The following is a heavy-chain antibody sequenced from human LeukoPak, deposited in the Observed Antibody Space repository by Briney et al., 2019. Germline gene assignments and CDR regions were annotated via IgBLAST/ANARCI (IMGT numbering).Heavy chain of an antibody. V-gene: IGHV4-39*01. Sequence: SETLSLTCTVSGGAIGGSNSHWGWNRQPPGEGLAWIGSIFYSGSTYYNPSLKSRVPMSVDTSTNQFSLPLTSVTAADTATYFCARRGITYSSSFFSYWGQGTLVTVSS. J-gene: IGHJ4*02. D-gene: IGHD2-2*01. CDR1: GGAIGGSNSH. CDR2: IFYSGST. CDR3: ARRGITYSSSFFSY.